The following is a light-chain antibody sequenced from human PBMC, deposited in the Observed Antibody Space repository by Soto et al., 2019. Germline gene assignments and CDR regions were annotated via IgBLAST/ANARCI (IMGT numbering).Light chain of an antibody. CDR2: DAS. Sequence: EIVMTQSPATLSVSPGETATLSCRASQSVSSNLAWYQQKPGQAPRLRIYDASTRATGIPARFSGSGSGTEFTLTISSLQSEDFAVYYCQQYNNWPMYTFGQGTKLEIK. CDR3: QQYNNWPMYT. CDR1: QSVSSN. J-gene: IGKJ2*01. V-gene: IGKV3-15*01.